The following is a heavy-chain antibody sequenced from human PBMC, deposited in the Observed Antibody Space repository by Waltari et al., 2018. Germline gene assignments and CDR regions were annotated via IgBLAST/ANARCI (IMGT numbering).Heavy chain of an antibody. D-gene: IGHD6-19*01. CDR2: IKQDGSEK. Sequence: EVQLVESGGGLVQPGGSLRLSCAASGFTFSSYWMSWVRQAPGTGLEWVANIKQDGSEKYYVDSVKGRFTISRDNAKNSLYLQMNSLRAEDTAVYYCARRPSYSSGWYIVLAVYYFDYWGQGTLVTVSS. CDR3: ARRPSYSSGWYIVLAVYYFDY. V-gene: IGHV3-7*01. CDR1: GFTFSSYW. J-gene: IGHJ4*02.